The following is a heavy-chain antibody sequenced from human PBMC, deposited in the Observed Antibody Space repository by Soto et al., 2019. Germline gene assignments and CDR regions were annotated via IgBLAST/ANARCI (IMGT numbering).Heavy chain of an antibody. D-gene: IGHD6-13*01. CDR1: GGTFSNYA. J-gene: IGHJ4*02. CDR3: ARERGIAYHFDY. V-gene: IGHV1-69*09. CDR2: IIPILGIA. Sequence: QVQLVQSGAEVKKPGSSVKVSCKASGGTFSNYAVSWMRQAPGQGLEWMGRIIPILGIAHHAQKFRGRVTLTADTSTSTAYMELSSLRSEDTAVYYCARERGIAYHFDYWGQGTLVTVSS.